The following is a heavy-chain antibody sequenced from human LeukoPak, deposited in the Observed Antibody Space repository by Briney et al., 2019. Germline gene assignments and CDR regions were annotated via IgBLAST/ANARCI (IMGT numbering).Heavy chain of an antibody. J-gene: IGHJ6*02. CDR2: IYSGGST. CDR1: GFTFSSYA. V-gene: IGHV3-53*01. CDR3: ARDRLTPNYYYYGMDV. Sequence: GGSLRLSCAASGFTFSSYAMSWVRQAPGKGLEWVSVIYSGGSTYYADSVKGRFTISRDNSKNTLYLQMNSLRAEDTAVYYCARDRLTPNYYYYGMDVWGQGTTVTVSS. D-gene: IGHD3-9*01.